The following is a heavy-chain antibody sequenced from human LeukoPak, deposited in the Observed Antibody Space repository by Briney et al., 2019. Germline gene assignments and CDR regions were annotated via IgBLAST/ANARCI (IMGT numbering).Heavy chain of an antibody. CDR3: ARERYTAYGNFDY. CDR1: GYTFTNHP. Sequence: GASVKVSCKASGYTFTNHPMHWVRQAPGQGLEWMGWINPNSGDTNYVQEFQGRVTMTRDPSISTAYMELSGLRADDTAVYYCARERYTAYGNFDYWGQGTQVTVSS. V-gene: IGHV1-2*02. J-gene: IGHJ4*02. D-gene: IGHD5-12*01. CDR2: INPNSGDT.